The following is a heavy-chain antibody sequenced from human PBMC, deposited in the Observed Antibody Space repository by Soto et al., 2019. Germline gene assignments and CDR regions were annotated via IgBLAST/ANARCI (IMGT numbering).Heavy chain of an antibody. CDR3: ARGFPTYYDILTGYYKPHYFDY. V-gene: IGHV4-31*03. Sequence: QVQLQESGPGLVKPSQTLSLTCTVSGGSISSGGYYWSWIRQHPGKGLEWIGYIYYSGSTYYNPSLKSRVTISVDTSKNQFSLKLSSVTAADTAVYYCARGFPTYYDILTGYYKPHYFDYWGQGTLVTVSS. D-gene: IGHD3-9*01. CDR2: IYYSGST. CDR1: GGSISSGGYY. J-gene: IGHJ4*02.